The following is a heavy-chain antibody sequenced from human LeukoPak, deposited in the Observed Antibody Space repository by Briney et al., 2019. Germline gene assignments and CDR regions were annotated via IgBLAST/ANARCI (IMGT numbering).Heavy chain of an antibody. CDR3: TTGDGDAFDI. CDR1: GFTFNYAW. Sequence: PGGSLRLSCAASGFTFNYAWMNWMSWVRQAPGKGLEWVGRFKSRTDGGTTDYAAPVKGRFNISRDDSKNMLYLQLKSLKTDDTAVYYCTTGDGDAFDIWGQGTMVTVSS. J-gene: IGHJ3*02. CDR2: FKSRTDGGTT. V-gene: IGHV3-15*01.